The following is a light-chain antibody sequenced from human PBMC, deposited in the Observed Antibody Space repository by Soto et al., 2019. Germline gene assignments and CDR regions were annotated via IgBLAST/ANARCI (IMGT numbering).Light chain of an antibody. CDR3: QQYGSSPLT. V-gene: IGKV3-20*01. CDR2: GAS. Sequence: EIVLTQSPGTLSLSPGERATLSCRASQSVSSNYLAWYQQKPGQAPRLLIYGASSRATGIPDRFSGSGSGTEFTLTISRLEPDDFAVYYCQQYGSSPLTFGGGTKVEIK. J-gene: IGKJ4*01. CDR1: QSVSSNY.